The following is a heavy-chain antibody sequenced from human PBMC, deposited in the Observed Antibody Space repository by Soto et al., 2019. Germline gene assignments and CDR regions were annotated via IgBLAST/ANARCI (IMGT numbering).Heavy chain of an antibody. Sequence: QLQLQESGSGLVKPSQTLSLTCAVSGGSISSGGYSWSWIRQPPGKGLEWIGYIYHSGSTYYNPSLKSRVTISVDRSKTQCSLKLSSVTAADTAVYYCARHAHLALCDYWGQGTLVTVSS. J-gene: IGHJ4*02. CDR3: ARHAHLALCDY. CDR2: IYHSGST. D-gene: IGHD3-3*02. CDR1: GGSISSGGYS. V-gene: IGHV4-30-2*01.